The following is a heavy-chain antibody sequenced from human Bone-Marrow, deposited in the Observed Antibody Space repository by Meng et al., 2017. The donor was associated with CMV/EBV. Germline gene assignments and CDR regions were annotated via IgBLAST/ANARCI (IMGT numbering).Heavy chain of an antibody. CDR1: GYTFTGYY. CDR3: ARAHDPYYYYGMDV. Sequence: SVKVSCKASGYTFTGYYMHWVRQAPGQGLEWMGGIIPLLGIANYAQKFQGRVTITADKSTSIAYLELSNLRSEDTAVYYCARAHDPYYYYGMDVWGQGTTVTVSS. V-gene: IGHV1-69*10. J-gene: IGHJ6*02. CDR2: IIPLLGIA. D-gene: IGHD1-1*01.